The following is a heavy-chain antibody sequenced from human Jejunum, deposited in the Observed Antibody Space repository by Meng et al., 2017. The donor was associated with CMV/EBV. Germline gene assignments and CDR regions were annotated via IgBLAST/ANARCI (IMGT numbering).Heavy chain of an antibody. CDR3: ARQTVVAGSYYGMDV. V-gene: IGHV3-66*02. Sequence: GFTVSRDSLRWVRQAPGKGLGWVSIMCSGGTAYYADSVKGRFTISRDNSKNALSLQMGSLRAEDTAVYYCARQTVVAGSYYGMDVWGQGTTVTVSS. J-gene: IGHJ6*02. CDR2: MCSGGTA. D-gene: IGHD2-2*01. CDR1: GFTVSRDS.